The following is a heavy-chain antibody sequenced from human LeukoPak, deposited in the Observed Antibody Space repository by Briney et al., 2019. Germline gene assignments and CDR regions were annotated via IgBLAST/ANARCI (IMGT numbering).Heavy chain of an antibody. CDR1: GFTFSSDG. Sequence: GGSLRLSCAASGFTFSSDGMSWVRQAPGKGLEWVSALSGSGSTTYYADSVKGRFTISRDNSKNTLFLEMNSLRVEDMAVYYCAKAGYTSSWPLDYWGQGTQVTVSS. CDR2: LSGSGSTT. V-gene: IGHV3-23*01. D-gene: IGHD6-13*01. J-gene: IGHJ4*02. CDR3: AKAGYTSSWPLDY.